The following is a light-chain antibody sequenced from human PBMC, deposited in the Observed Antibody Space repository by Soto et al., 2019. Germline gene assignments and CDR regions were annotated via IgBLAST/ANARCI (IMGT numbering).Light chain of an antibody. J-gene: IGKJ4*01. Sequence: DLQMTQSPSSVSASVGDRVTITWRASQGLSSWLAWYQQKPGKAPNLLIYAASSLQSGVPSRFSGSGSGTDFTLIISSLQPEDFATYYCQQTNSFPLTFGGGTKVEIK. CDR3: QQTNSFPLT. CDR2: AAS. CDR1: QGLSSW. V-gene: IGKV1-12*01.